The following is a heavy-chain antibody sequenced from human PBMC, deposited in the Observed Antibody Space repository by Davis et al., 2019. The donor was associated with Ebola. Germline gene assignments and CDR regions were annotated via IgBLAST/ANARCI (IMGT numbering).Heavy chain of an antibody. CDR3: ARGRGHGIDY. CDR1: GGSISSYY. V-gene: IGHV4-39*01. CDR2: IYYSGST. Sequence: SETLSLTCTVSGGSISSYYWSWIRQPPGKGLEWIGSIYYSGSTYYNPSLKSRVTISVDTSKNQFSLKLSSVTAADTAVYYCARGRGHGIDYWGQGTLVTVSS. J-gene: IGHJ4*02. D-gene: IGHD1-14*01.